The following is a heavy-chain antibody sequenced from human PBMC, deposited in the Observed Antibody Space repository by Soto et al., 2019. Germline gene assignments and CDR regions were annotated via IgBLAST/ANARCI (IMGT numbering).Heavy chain of an antibody. Sequence: SETLSLTCTVSGGSISSYYWSWIRQPPGKGLEWIGYIYYSGSTNYNPSLKSRVTISVDTSKNQFSLKLSSVTAADTAVYYCARSEVGSKYSSSWPATQGIALDPWGQGTLVTVSS. D-gene: IGHD6-13*01. CDR1: GGSISSYY. V-gene: IGHV4-59*01. CDR3: ARSEVGSKYSSSWPATQGIALDP. J-gene: IGHJ5*02. CDR2: IYYSGST.